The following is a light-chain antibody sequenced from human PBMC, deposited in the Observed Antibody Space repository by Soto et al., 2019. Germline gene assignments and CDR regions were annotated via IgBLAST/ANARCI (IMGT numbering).Light chain of an antibody. CDR2: GAS. J-gene: IGKJ2*01. CDR3: HQYGSSPSYT. Sequence: EIVLTQSPGTLSLSPGERATLSCRASQSASSNYLAWYQQKPGQAPRLLIYGASSRATGIPDRFSGSGSGTDFTLTISRLEPEDFAVYYCHQYGSSPSYTFGQGTRLEIK. CDR1: QSASSNY. V-gene: IGKV3-20*01.